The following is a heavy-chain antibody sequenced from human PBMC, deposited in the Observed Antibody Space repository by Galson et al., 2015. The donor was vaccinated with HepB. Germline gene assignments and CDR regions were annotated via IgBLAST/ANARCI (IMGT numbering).Heavy chain of an antibody. CDR1: GFTFSRYA. V-gene: IGHV3-23*01. J-gene: IGHJ4*02. CDR2: ITSNGGRT. D-gene: IGHD2-8*01. Sequence: SLRLSCAASGFTFSRYAMTWFRQAPGKGLEWISSITSNGGRTFYTNSVKGRFTISRDNSRNTVVLQLSSLRPEDTAVYYCAKDGIMVSNNPYQLHFWGQGTLVSVSS. CDR3: AKDGIMVSNNPYQLHF.